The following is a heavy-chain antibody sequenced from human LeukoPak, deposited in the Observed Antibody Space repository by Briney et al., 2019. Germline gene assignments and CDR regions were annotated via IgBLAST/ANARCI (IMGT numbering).Heavy chain of an antibody. CDR3: AKPADVLLWFGELL. Sequence: GGSLRLSCAASGFTFSSYGMHWVRQAPGKGLEWVAVISYDGSNKYYADSVKGRFTISRDNSKNTLYLQMSSLRAEDTAVYYCAKPADVLLWFGELLWGQGTLVTVSS. CDR1: GFTFSSYG. J-gene: IGHJ4*02. V-gene: IGHV3-30*18. D-gene: IGHD3-10*01. CDR2: ISYDGSNK.